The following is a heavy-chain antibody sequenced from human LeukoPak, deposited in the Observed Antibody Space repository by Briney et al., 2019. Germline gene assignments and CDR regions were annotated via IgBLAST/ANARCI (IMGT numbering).Heavy chain of an antibody. Sequence: SLMISCKGSGYCFTSYWIGWGRQLPGKRVEWRGIIYPGDYNTRYNQSLQGHVTISADKTISTSYLQWSSLTAADTAMYYGARLPAVTTEPFDYWGEGGLVTVSS. J-gene: IGHJ4*02. CDR3: ARLPAVTTEPFDY. V-gene: IGHV5-51*01. CDR2: IYPGDYNT. CDR1: GYCFTSYW. D-gene: IGHD4-17*01.